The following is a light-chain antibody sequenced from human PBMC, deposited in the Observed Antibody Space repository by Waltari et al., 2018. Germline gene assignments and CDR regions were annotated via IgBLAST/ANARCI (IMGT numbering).Light chain of an antibody. CDR1: QSVGRS. J-gene: IGKJ1*01. CDR2: DAS. Sequence: EIVLTQSPGTLYLSPGERATLSCRASQSVGRSLAWYQQKPGQAPRLLIYDASSRATGIPDRFSGSGSGTDFSLTISRLEPEDFAVYYCQKYVRLPATFGQGTKVEIK. V-gene: IGKV3-20*01. CDR3: QKYVRLPAT.